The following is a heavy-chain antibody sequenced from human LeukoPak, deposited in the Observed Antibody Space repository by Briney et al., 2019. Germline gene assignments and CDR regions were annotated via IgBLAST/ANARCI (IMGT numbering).Heavy chain of an antibody. V-gene: IGHV3-15*01. J-gene: IGHJ4*02. D-gene: IGHD3-16*01. Sequence: GSLSLSCAVSGLIFSCAWLMWVRQSPGTRLEWVGRLKGTDVGGPTEYASPVKGRFTISRDDSRNTMYLQMNSLRPEDTAVYYCTTDLDWFGGDYWGQGTLVTVSS. CDR1: GLIFSCAW. CDR3: TTDLDWFGGDY. CDR2: LKGTDVGGPT.